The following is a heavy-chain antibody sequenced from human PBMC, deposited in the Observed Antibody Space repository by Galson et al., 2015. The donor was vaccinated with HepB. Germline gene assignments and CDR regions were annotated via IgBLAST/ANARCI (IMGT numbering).Heavy chain of an antibody. J-gene: IGHJ4*02. Sequence: SLRLSCAASGFTFSSYSMNWVRQAPGKGLEWVSYISSSSSTIYYADSVKGRFTISRDNAKNSLYLQMNSLRAEDTAVYYCARDKDDYVWGSYRYTGYYFDYWGQGTLVTVSS. V-gene: IGHV3-48*04. CDR3: ARDKDDYVWGSYRYTGYYFDY. CDR1: GFTFSSYS. CDR2: ISSSSSTI. D-gene: IGHD3-16*02.